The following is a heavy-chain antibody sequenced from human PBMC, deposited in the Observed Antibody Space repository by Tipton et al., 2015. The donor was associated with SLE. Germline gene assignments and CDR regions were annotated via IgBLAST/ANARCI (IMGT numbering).Heavy chain of an antibody. Sequence: TLSLTCTVSGGSISSYYWSWIQQPPGKGLEWIGYIYYSGSTNYNPSLKSRVTISVDTSKNQFSLKVTSVTAADTGTYYCARGHLCQDYYSGMDVWGQGTTVTVSS. CDR1: GGSISSYY. V-gene: IGHV4-59*12. CDR3: ARGHLCQDYYSGMDV. J-gene: IGHJ6*02. CDR2: IYYSGST.